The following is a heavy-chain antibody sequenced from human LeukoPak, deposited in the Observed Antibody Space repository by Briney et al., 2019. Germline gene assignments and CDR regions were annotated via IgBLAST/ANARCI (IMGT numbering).Heavy chain of an antibody. D-gene: IGHD6-19*01. Sequence: PGGFLRLSCAASGFTFSNYGMSWVRQAPGKGLEWVSGVGGTGSGTYYADSVKGRFTISRDNSKNTLYLQMNSLTAEDTALYYCAKDTRIAVSGTSMGYFDSWGQGTLVTVSS. CDR3: AKDTRIAVSGTSMGYFDS. CDR1: GFTFSNYG. CDR2: VGGTGSGT. V-gene: IGHV3-23*01. J-gene: IGHJ4*02.